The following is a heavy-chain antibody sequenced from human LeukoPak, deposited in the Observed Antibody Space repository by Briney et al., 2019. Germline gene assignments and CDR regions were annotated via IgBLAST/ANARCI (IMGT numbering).Heavy chain of an antibody. J-gene: IGHJ4*02. D-gene: IGHD4-17*01. Sequence: SETLSLTCTVSGGSITSSSSYWGWVRQPPGKGPEWMGSIYYSGLTYDNPSLKSRVSISVDPAKNHFSLKVTSVTAADTAVYAIGTFDDYGDYDRGDYFDHWGQGTLVTVSS. V-gene: IGHV4-39*02. CDR1: GGSITSSSSY. CDR2: IYYSGLT. CDR3: GTFDDYGDYDRGDYFDH.